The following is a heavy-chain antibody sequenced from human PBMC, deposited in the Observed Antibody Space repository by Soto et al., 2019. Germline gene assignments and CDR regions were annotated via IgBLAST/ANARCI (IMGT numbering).Heavy chain of an antibody. J-gene: IGHJ4*02. CDR3: AHRRIGVSQWNYGDFDY. CDR1: GFSLSTSGVG. CDR2: IYWDDDK. V-gene: IGHV2-5*02. D-gene: IGHD1-7*01. Sequence: QITLKESGPTLVKPTQTLTLTCTFSGFSLSTSGVGVGWVRQPPGKALEWLVFIYWDDDKRYSPSLGSRLTITKDTSKNQVVLTMTNVDPVDTATYFCAHRRIGVSQWNYGDFDYWGQGTLVTVSS.